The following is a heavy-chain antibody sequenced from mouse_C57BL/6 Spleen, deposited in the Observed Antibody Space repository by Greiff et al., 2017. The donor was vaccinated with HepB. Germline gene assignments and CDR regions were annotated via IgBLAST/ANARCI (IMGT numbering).Heavy chain of an antibody. V-gene: IGHV1-76*01. D-gene: IGHD4-1*01. J-gene: IGHJ1*03. CDR3: ARWTGTGWYFDV. CDR2: IYPGSGNT. CDR1: GYTFTDYY. Sequence: QVTLKVSGAELVRPGASVKLSCKASGYTFTDYYINWVKQRPGQGLEWIARIYPGSGNTYYNEKFKGKATLTAEKSSSTAYMQLSSLTSEDSAVYFCARWTGTGWYFDVWGTGTTVTVSS.